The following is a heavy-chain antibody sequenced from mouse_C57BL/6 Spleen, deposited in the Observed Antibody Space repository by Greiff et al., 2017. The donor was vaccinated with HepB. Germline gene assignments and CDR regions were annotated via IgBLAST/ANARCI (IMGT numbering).Heavy chain of an antibody. J-gene: IGHJ4*01. CDR3: VRYGAYGDYVPYAMDY. CDR1: GYAFSSYW. Sequence: QVQLQQSGAELVKPGASVKISCKASGYAFSSYWMNWVKQRPGKGLEWIGQIYPGDGDTTYNGKFKGKATLTADKSSSTAYMQLSSLTSEDSAVYYCVRYGAYGDYVPYAMDYWGQGTSVTVSS. V-gene: IGHV1-80*01. CDR2: IYPGDGDT. D-gene: IGHD2-13*01.